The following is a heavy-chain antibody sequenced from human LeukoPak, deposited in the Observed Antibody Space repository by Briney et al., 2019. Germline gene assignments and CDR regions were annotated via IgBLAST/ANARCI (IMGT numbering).Heavy chain of an antibody. D-gene: IGHD5-24*01. CDR2: ITGRGDTI. CDR3: ARSLGPTKPFDF. CDR1: GFVFNSYE. J-gene: IGHJ4*02. V-gene: IGHV3-48*03. Sequence: GGSLRLSSVASGFVFNSYEMSWVRQAPGTGLEWLSYITGRGDTIYYADSVRGRFTISRDNAKLSLFLQMNTLRAEDTALYYCARSLGPTKPFDFWGKGTPVTVSS.